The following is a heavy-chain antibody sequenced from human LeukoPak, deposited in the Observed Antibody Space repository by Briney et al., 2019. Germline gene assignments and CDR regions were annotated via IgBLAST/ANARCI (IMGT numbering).Heavy chain of an antibody. V-gene: IGHV4-59*01. CDR2: IAYTGST. CDR1: GGSISSYY. D-gene: IGHD6-19*01. J-gene: IGHJ6*03. CDR3: ARQGSGWSPYYSYYMDV. Sequence: TVSGGSISSYYWSWIRQPPGKGLEWIGFIAYTGSTNYNPSLKSRVTISVDTSKNQFSLRLTSVTAADTAVYYCARQGSGWSPYYSYYMDVWGKGTTVTVSS.